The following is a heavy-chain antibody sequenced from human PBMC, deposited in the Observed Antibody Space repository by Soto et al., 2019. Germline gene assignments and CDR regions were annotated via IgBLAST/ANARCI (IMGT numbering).Heavy chain of an antibody. CDR2: ISYDGNNK. Sequence: QVQLVESGGGVVQPGRSLRLSCAASGFTFSSYGMHWVRQAPGKGLEWVAVISYDGNNKYYADSVKGRFTISRDNSKNTLYLQMNSLRAEDTAVYYCAKDRLDYWGQGTLVTVSS. J-gene: IGHJ4*02. CDR1: GFTFSSYG. D-gene: IGHD6-19*01. V-gene: IGHV3-30*18. CDR3: AKDRLDY.